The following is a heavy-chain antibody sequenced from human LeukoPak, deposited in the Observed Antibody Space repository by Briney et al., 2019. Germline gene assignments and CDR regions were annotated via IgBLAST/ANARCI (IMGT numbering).Heavy chain of an antibody. D-gene: IGHD2-15*01. J-gene: IGHJ4*02. CDR2: ISGSGGST. CDR3: ATSGGSPLRHFDY. CDR1: GFTFSSYA. Sequence: PGGSLRLSCAASGFTFSSYAMTCVRQAPGKGLEWVSAISGSGGSTYYADSVKGRFTISRDNSKNTLYLQMNSLRAEDTAVYYCATSGGSPLRHFDYWGQGTLVTVSS. V-gene: IGHV3-23*01.